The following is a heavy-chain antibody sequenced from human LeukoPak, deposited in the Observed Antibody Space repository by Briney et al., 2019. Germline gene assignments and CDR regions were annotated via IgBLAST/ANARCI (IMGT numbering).Heavy chain of an antibody. Sequence: SETLSLTCTVSGGPISSGSYYWSWIRQPAGKGLEWIGRIYTSGSTNYNPSLKSRVTISVDTSKNQFSLKLSSVTAADTAVYYCASGYCSSTSCHPPYYGMDVWGQGTTVTVSS. J-gene: IGHJ6*02. CDR2: IYTSGST. D-gene: IGHD2-2*01. CDR1: GGPISSGSYY. V-gene: IGHV4-61*02. CDR3: ASGYCSSTSCHPPYYGMDV.